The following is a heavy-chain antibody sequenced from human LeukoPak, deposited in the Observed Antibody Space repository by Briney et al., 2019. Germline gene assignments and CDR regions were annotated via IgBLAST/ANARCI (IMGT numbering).Heavy chain of an antibody. CDR1: GFTFSNYG. CDR3: AKYYGDYTYYYYYYMDV. V-gene: IGHV3-30*02. CDR2: IRYDGSNK. Sequence: GGSLRLSCAASGFTFSNYGMHWVRQAPGKGLEWVAFIRYDGSNKYYADSVKGRFTISRDNSENTLYLQMNSLRAEDTAVYYCAKYYGDYTYYYYYYMDVWGKGTTVTISS. J-gene: IGHJ6*03. D-gene: IGHD4-17*01.